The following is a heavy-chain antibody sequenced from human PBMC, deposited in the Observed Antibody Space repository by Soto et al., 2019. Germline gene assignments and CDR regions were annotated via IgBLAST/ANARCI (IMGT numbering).Heavy chain of an antibody. CDR1: GYTFTSYY. J-gene: IGHJ4*02. Sequence: ASVKVSCKASGYTFTSYYMHWVRQAPGQGLEWMGIINPSGGSTSYAQKFQGRVTMTRDTSTSTVYMELSSLRSEDTAVYYCARVYCTNGVCYSLDYWGQGTVVTVSS. V-gene: IGHV1-46*01. D-gene: IGHD2-8*01. CDR3: ARVYCTNGVCYSLDY. CDR2: INPSGGST.